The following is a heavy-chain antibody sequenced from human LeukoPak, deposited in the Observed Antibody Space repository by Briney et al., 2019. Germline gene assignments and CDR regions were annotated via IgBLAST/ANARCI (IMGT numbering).Heavy chain of an antibody. CDR2: IIPTFGTA. D-gene: IGHD3-22*01. Sequence: SVKVSCKASGGTFSRHAISWVRQAPGQGLEWMGGIIPTFGTANYAQKFQGRVTITTDESTSTGYMELSSLRSEDTAVYYCATPYYDSSGYHALDYWGQGTLVTVSS. V-gene: IGHV1-69*05. J-gene: IGHJ4*02. CDR1: GGTFSRHA. CDR3: ATPYYDSSGYHALDY.